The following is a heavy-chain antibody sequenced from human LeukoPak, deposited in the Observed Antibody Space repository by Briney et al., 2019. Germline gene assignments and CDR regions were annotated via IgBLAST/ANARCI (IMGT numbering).Heavy chain of an antibody. J-gene: IGHJ6*04. Sequence: ASVNVSCKASGYTFTSYYMHWVRQAPGQGLEWMGIINPSGGSTSYAQKFQGRVTMTRDTSTSTVYMELSSLRSEDTAVYYCARDLADIVVVVAAPYYYYGMDVWGKGTTVTVSS. CDR2: INPSGGST. V-gene: IGHV1-46*01. D-gene: IGHD2-15*01. CDR3: ARDLADIVVVVAAPYYYYGMDV. CDR1: GYTFTSYY.